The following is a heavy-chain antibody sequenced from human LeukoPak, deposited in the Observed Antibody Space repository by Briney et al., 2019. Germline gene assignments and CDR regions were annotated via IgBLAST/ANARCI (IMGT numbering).Heavy chain of an antibody. Sequence: PSETLSLTCAVSGGPFSGYFWSWIRQSSGKRLEWIGEIHNSGTTNYNPSLNSRVTISEDTSKNQFYLNLSSVTAADTAVYYCARRYYYNLGSFPFDFWGQGTLVTVSS. J-gene: IGHJ4*02. D-gene: IGHD3-10*01. CDR2: IHNSGTT. V-gene: IGHV4-34*01. CDR1: GGPFSGYF. CDR3: ARRYYYNLGSFPFDF.